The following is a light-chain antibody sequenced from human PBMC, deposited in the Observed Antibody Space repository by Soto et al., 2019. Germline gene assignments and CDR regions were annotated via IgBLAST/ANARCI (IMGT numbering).Light chain of an antibody. J-gene: IGKJ1*01. CDR3: QQYMSSVT. V-gene: IGKV3-20*01. Sequence: DIVLTQSPGSLSLSPGQRATLSCRASQSVDTTFFAWYQKKPGQAPRLLIYGASKRATCIPDRFSGSGSGTDFTLIISRLEPEDFAVYYCQQYMSSVTFGQGTKVEIK. CDR2: GAS. CDR1: QSVDTTF.